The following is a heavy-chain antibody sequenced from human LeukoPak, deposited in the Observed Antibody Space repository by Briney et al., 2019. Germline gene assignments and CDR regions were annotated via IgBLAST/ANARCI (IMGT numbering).Heavy chain of an antibody. CDR3: ARESQISAFDI. Sequence: SGGSLRLSCVASGFTVSSKYMSWVRQAPGKGLEWVSVIYSAGSTYYADSVKGRFTISRDNSKNTLYLQMNSLRAEDTAVYYCARESQISAFDIWGQGTMVTVSS. CDR1: GFTVSSKY. J-gene: IGHJ3*02. CDR2: IYSAGST. V-gene: IGHV3-66*01.